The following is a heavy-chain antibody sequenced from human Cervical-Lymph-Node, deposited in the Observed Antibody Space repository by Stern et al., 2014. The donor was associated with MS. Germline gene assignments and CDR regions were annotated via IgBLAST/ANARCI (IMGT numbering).Heavy chain of an antibody. V-gene: IGHV4-59*01. Sequence: QLQESGPGLVKPSETLSLTCSVSGGSIRSYYWSWIRQPPGKGLEWIGYIYDSGSTNYNPSIKSRVTISVDTSKNQFSLKLSPVTAADTAVYYCARATDILTGHYPYYFDYWGQGTLVTVSS. CDR1: GGSIRSYY. J-gene: IGHJ4*02. CDR3: ARATDILTGHYPYYFDY. D-gene: IGHD3-9*01. CDR2: IYDSGST.